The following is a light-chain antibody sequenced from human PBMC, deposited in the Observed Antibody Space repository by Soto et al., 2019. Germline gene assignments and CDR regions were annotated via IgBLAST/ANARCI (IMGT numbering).Light chain of an antibody. V-gene: IGKV3-20*01. Sequence: EIVLTQSPGTLSLSPGERATLSCRASQSFSNNYLAWYQQKPGRAPRLVIYGASNNATSSPDNCSTSGCGTDFTLTIRRLEPEDSAVYYCQQYNSTPLTFGQGTKVDIK. CDR2: GAS. J-gene: IGKJ1*01. CDR3: QQYNSTPLT. CDR1: QSFSNNY.